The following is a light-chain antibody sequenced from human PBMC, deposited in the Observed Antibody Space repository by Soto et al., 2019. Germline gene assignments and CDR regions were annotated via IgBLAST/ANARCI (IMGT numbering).Light chain of an antibody. V-gene: IGKV3-11*01. CDR1: QNVRNY. Sequence: EIVLTQSPATLSLSPGARAPLSCGASQNVRNYLAWYQQKPGQAPRLLIYDASNRATGIPARFSGSGSGTDFTLTVSSLEPEDFAVYYCQQRSNWPITFGQGTRLEIK. CDR2: DAS. CDR3: QQRSNWPIT. J-gene: IGKJ5*01.